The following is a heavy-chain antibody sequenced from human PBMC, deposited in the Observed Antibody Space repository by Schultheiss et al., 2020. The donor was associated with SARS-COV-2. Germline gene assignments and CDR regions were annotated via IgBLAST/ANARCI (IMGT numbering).Heavy chain of an antibody. Sequence: GGSLRLSCAASGFTFSSYAMSWVRQAPGKGLEWVANIKEDGSEKHYVDSVKGRFTISRDNAKNSLYLQMNSLRAEDTALYYCAKAVAPDYWGQGTLVTVSS. CDR2: IKEDGSEK. D-gene: IGHD6-19*01. CDR3: AKAVAPDY. J-gene: IGHJ4*02. V-gene: IGHV3-7*03. CDR1: GFTFSSYA.